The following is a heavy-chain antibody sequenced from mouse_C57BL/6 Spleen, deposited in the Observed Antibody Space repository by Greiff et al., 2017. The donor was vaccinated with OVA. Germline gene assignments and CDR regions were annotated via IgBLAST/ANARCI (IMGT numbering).Heavy chain of an antibody. Sequence: VQLQQSGAELVRPGSSVKLSCKASGYTFTSYWMHWVKQRPIQGLEWIGNIDPSDSETHYNQKFKDKATLTVDKSSSTAYMQLSSLTSEDSAVYYCARGGSSYGRYFDVWGTGTTVTVSS. V-gene: IGHV1-52*01. CDR2: IDPSDSET. CDR1: GYTFTSYW. J-gene: IGHJ1*03. D-gene: IGHD1-1*01. CDR3: ARGGSSYGRYFDV.